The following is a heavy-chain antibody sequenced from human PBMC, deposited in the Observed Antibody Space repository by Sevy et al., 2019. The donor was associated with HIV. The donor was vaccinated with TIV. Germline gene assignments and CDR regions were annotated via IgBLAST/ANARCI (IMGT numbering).Heavy chain of an antibody. J-gene: IGHJ4*02. CDR1: GFTFSSYA. CDR3: AKSPKVRGVIIF. D-gene: IGHD3-10*01. Sequence: GESLKISCAASGFTFSSYAMSWVRQAPGKGLEWVSAISGSGGSTYYAGSVKGRFTISRDNSKNTLFLQMNSRRAEDTAVYYCAKSPKVRGVIIFWGQGTLVTVSS. V-gene: IGHV3-23*01. CDR2: ISGSGGST.